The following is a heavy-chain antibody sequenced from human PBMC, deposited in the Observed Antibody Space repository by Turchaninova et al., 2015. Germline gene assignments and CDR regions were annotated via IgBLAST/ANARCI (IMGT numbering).Heavy chain of an antibody. CDR3: ARDYDSSGYYGGIGY. CDR2: ISSNSNTI. Sequence: ELQLVESGGGLVKPGGSLSIYCAASVFTFSSDSLHWFRQAPGQGLEWDSYISSNSNTIYHADCVEGRVTISRDKANNSLYLQMNSLRVEDTAVYYWARDYDSSGYYGGIGYWGHGTLVTVSS. V-gene: IGHV3-48*01. J-gene: IGHJ4*01. CDR1: VFTFSSDS. D-gene: IGHD3-22*01.